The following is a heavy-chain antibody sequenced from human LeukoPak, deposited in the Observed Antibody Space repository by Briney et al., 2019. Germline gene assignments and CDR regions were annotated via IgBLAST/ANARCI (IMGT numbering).Heavy chain of an antibody. J-gene: IGHJ4*02. CDR2: INHVGTT. CDR3: AAKRWLVTYLDY. D-gene: IGHD6-19*01. V-gene: IGHV4-34*01. Sequence: RTSETLSLTCAVSGGSFNAYFWTWVRQSPGKALEWIGEINHVGTTTYNPSLESRVSVSVDTANNHFSLKLYSVTDADAGVYYCAAKRWLVTYLDYWGQGSRVIVSS. CDR1: GGSFNAYF.